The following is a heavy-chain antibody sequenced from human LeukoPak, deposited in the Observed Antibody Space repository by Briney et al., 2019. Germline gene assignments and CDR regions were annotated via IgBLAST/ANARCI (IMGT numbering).Heavy chain of an antibody. CDR2: IYSGGST. J-gene: IGHJ4*02. V-gene: IGHV3-53*01. Sequence: GGSLRLSCAASGFTVSSNYMSWVRQAPGKGLEWVSVIYSGGSTYYADSVKGRFTISRDNSKNTLYLQMNSLRAEDTAVYYCASGTGQIGSAGNYFDYWGQGTLVTVSS. D-gene: IGHD2-8*02. CDR3: ASGTGQIGSAGNYFDY. CDR1: GFTVSSNY.